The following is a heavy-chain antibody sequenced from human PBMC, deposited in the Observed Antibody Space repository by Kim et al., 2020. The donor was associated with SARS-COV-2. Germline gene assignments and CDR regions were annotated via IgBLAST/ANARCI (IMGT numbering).Heavy chain of an antibody. CDR1: GFTFSSYA. CDR2: ISGGGGTT. J-gene: IGHJ5*02. CDR3: AKGGSGNWYSAS. D-gene: IGHD6-13*01. V-gene: IGHV3-23*01. Sequence: GGSLRLSCAASGFTFSSYAMTWVRQAPGKGLEWVSTISGGGGTTYYADSVKGRFTISRDNSENTLYVQMNSLRADDTAVYYCAKGGSGNWYSASWGQGTLVTVPS.